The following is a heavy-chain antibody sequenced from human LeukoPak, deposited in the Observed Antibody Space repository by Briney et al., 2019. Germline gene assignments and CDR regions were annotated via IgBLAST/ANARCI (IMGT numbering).Heavy chain of an antibody. J-gene: IGHJ5*02. V-gene: IGHV1-18*01. CDR2: ISAYNGNT. D-gene: IGHD3-22*01. CDR3: AYTMIVVDQIRGFDP. CDR1: GGTFSSYA. Sequence: GASVKVSCKASGGTFSSYAISWVRQAPGQGLEWMGWISAYNGNTNYAQKLQGRVTMTTDTSTSTAYMELRSLRSDDTAVYYCAYTMIVVDQIRGFDPWGQGTLVTVSS.